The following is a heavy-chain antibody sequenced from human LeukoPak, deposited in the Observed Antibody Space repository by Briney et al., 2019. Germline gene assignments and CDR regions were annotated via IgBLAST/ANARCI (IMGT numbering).Heavy chain of an antibody. CDR3: ARRRYYDSTGFLD. CDR2: IYYSGRT. Sequence: SETLSLTCSVSGDSISSSSYYWGWVRQPPGKGLEWIGDIYYSGRTYYDSSLKSRLTIGIDTSKNEFSLTLRPVTATDTAVYYCARRRYYDSTGFLDWGQGTLVSVSP. J-gene: IGHJ1*01. V-gene: IGHV4-39*01. CDR1: GDSISSSSYY. D-gene: IGHD3-16*01.